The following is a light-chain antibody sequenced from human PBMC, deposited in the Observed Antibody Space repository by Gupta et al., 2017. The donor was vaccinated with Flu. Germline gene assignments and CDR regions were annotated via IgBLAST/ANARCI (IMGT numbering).Light chain of an antibody. CDR3: QSADSSGIYQI. V-gene: IGLV3-25*02. J-gene: IGLJ2*01. CDR2: KDN. CDR1: ALPKQY. Sequence: SYELTQPPSVSVSPGPTARITCSGDALPKQYAYWYQQRPGQAPVLVIYKDNERPSGIPERFSGSSSGATVTLTISGVQAEDEADYYCQSADSSGIYQIFGGGTKLTVL.